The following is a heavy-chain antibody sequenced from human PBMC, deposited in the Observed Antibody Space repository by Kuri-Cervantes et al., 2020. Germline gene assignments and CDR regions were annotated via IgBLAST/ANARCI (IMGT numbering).Heavy chain of an antibody. J-gene: IGHJ3*01. Sequence: GGSLRLSCVASGFTFSSFGMHWVRQAPGKGLGWVAVISYDGSNKYYADSVKGRFTISRDNSKNTLYLQMNSLRAEDTAVYYYAKDFTYGGNSGGWGQGTMVTVSS. D-gene: IGHD4-23*01. V-gene: IGHV3-30*18. CDR3: AKDFTYGGNSGG. CDR1: GFTFSSFG. CDR2: ISYDGSNK.